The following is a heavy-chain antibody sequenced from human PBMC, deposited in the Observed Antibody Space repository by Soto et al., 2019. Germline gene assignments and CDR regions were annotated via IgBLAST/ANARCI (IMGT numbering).Heavy chain of an antibody. CDR1: GGSISSGDYY. CDR2: IYYSGST. J-gene: IGHJ6*02. Sequence: QVQLQESGPGLVKPSQTLSLTCTVSGGSISSGDYYWSWIRQPPGKGLEWIGYIYYSGSTYYNPSLKSRVTISVDTSKNQFSLKLSSVTAADTAVYYCARDRWTTVTTRGLYYYYGMDVWGQGTTVTVSS. D-gene: IGHD4-17*01. CDR3: ARDRWTTVTTRGLYYYYGMDV. V-gene: IGHV4-30-4*01.